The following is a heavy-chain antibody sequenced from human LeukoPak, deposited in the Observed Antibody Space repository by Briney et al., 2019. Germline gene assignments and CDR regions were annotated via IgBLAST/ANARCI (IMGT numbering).Heavy chain of an antibody. V-gene: IGHV3-23*01. CDR2: ISGSGGST. D-gene: IGHD3-3*01. Sequence: GGSLRLSCAASGFTFSSYAMSWVRQAPGKGLEWVSAISGSGGSTYYADSVKGRFTTSRDNSKNTLYLQMNSLRAEDTAVYYCAKDSRDTIFGVVNDYWGQGTLVTVSS. CDR1: GFTFSSYA. CDR3: AKDSRDTIFGVVNDY. J-gene: IGHJ4*02.